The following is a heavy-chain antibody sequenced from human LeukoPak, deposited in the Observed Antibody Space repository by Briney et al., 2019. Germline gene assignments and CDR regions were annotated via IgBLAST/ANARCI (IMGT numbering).Heavy chain of an antibody. V-gene: IGHV3-7*01. J-gene: IGHJ4*02. Sequence: PGGSLRLSCEASGFIFSNYWMSWVRQAPGKGLEWVANIKQDGSVKNYVDSMEGRFIISRDNAKNLLYLQMNSLGAEDTAVYYCVRTSRNISSDYWGQGTQVTVSS. CDR2: IKQDGSVK. CDR1: GFIFSNYW. D-gene: IGHD6-6*01. CDR3: VRTSRNISSDY.